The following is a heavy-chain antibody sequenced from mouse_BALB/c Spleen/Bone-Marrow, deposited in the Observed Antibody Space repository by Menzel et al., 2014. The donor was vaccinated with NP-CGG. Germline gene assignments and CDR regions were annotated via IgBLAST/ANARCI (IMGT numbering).Heavy chain of an antibody. CDR3: VRHKNYYAMDY. CDR1: GFAFSRYD. J-gene: IGHJ4*01. V-gene: IGHV5-12-1*01. Sequence: EVKLEESGGGLVKPGGSLKLSCAASGFAFSRYDMSWVRQTPEKRLEWVAYITNGGDNTYYPDTVKGRFTISRDNAKNPLYLQMSSLKSEDTAMYYCVRHKNYYAMDYWGQGTSVTVSS. CDR2: ITNGGDNT.